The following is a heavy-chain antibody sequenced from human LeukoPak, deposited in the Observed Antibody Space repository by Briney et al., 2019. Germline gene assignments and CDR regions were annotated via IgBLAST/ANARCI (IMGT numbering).Heavy chain of an antibody. V-gene: IGHV3-23*01. D-gene: IGHD6-6*01. Sequence: PGGSLRLSCAASGFTFSSYAMSWVRQAPGKGLEWVSAISGSGGSTYYADSVKGRFTISRDNSKNTLYLQMNSLRAEDTAVYYCAKMSIAARPYGSHNNWFDPWGQGTLVTVSS. CDR1: GFTFSSYA. CDR3: AKMSIAARPYGSHNNWFDP. CDR2: ISGSGGST. J-gene: IGHJ5*02.